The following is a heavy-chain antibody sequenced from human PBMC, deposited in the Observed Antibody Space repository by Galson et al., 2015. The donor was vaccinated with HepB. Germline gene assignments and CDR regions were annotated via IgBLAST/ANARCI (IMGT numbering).Heavy chain of an antibody. CDR2: ITNTGSHT. CDR1: GFAFDNYA. D-gene: IGHD2-15*01. Sequence: SLRLSCAASGFAFDNYAMTWVRQAPGKGLEWVSSITNTGSHTYYADSVRGRFTLSRDNSKNTVSLQMNSLTADDTAVYYCAKDAIRATLHMWYFHDWGQGTLVTVFS. J-gene: IGHJ4*02. CDR3: AKDAIRATLHMWYFHD. V-gene: IGHV3-23*01.